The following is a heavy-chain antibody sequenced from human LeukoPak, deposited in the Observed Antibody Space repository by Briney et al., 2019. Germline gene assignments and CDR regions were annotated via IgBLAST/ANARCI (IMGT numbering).Heavy chain of an antibody. V-gene: IGHV3-7*03. J-gene: IGHJ5*02. CDR2: IKQDGSEK. D-gene: IGHD6-13*01. CDR3: ARDAIAAAGGNWFDP. CDR1: GFTFSSYW. Sequence: GGSLRLSCAASGFTFSSYWMSWVRQAPGKGLEWVANIKQDGSEKYYVDSVKGRFTISRDNAKNSLYLQMNSLRAEDTAAYYCARDAIAAAGGNWFDPWGQGTLVTASS.